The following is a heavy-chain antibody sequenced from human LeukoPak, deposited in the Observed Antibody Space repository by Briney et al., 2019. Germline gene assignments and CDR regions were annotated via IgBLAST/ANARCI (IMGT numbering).Heavy chain of an antibody. D-gene: IGHD3-10*01. CDR2: IYHSGST. CDR3: ARDPDTGSGSYFD. CDR1: GYSISSGYY. V-gene: IGHV4-38-2*02. J-gene: IGHJ4*02. Sequence: SETLSLTCTVSGYSISSGYYWGWIRQPPGKGLEWIGSIYHSGSTYYNPSLKSRVTISVDTSKNQFSLKLSSVTAADTAVYYCARDPDTGSGSYFDWGQGTLVTVSS.